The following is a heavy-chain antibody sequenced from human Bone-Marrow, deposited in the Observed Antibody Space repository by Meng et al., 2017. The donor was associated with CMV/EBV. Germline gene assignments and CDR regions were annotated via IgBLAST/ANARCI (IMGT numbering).Heavy chain of an antibody. CDR2: IYYSGST. Sequence: LRLSCTVSGGSISSGGYYWSWIRQHPGKGLEWIGYIYYSGSTYYNPSLKSRVTISVDTSKNQFSLKLSSVTAADTAVYYCARGNGGTSDYYYYGMDVWGQGTTVTVSS. CDR3: ARGNGGTSDYYYYGMDV. CDR1: GGSISSGGYY. D-gene: IGHD1-14*01. V-gene: IGHV4-31*03. J-gene: IGHJ6*02.